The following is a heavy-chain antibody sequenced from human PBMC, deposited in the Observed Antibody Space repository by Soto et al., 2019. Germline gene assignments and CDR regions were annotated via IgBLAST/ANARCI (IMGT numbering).Heavy chain of an antibody. CDR2: IYYSGST. D-gene: IGHD3-10*01. Sequence: PSETLSLTCTVSGGSISSSSYYWGWIRQPPGKGLEWIGSIYYSGSTYYNPSLKSRVTISVDTSKNQFSLKLSSVTAADTAVYYCARSVGTGGNYYYGMDVWGQGTTGTVSS. J-gene: IGHJ6*02. V-gene: IGHV4-39*01. CDR1: GGSISSSSYY. CDR3: ARSVGTGGNYYYGMDV.